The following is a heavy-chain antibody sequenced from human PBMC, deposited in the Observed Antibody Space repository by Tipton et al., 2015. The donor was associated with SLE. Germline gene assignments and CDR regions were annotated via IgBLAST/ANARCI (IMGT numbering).Heavy chain of an antibody. CDR3: ARGRGIAAGVYFQH. Sequence: LSLTCTVSGGSISSYYWNWIRQPPGKGLEWIGYIYYSGSTNYNPSLKSRVTISLDTSKNQFSLKLSSVTAADTAVYYCARGRGIAAGVYFQHWGQGTLVTVSS. D-gene: IGHD6-13*01. CDR1: GGSISSYY. CDR2: IYYSGST. J-gene: IGHJ1*01. V-gene: IGHV4-59*01.